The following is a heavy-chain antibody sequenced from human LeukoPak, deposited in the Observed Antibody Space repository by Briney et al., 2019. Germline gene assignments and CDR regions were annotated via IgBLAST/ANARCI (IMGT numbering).Heavy chain of an antibody. Sequence: ASVKVSCKASGYTFTSYDINWVRQATGQGLEWMGWMNANSGNTGYAQKFQGRVTMTSDTSISTAYMEVSSLRSEDTAVYYCARGASRSFDSWGQGTLVSVSS. J-gene: IGHJ4*02. V-gene: IGHV1-8*01. CDR1: GYTFTSYD. CDR3: ARGASRSFDS. D-gene: IGHD3-3*01. CDR2: MNANSGNT.